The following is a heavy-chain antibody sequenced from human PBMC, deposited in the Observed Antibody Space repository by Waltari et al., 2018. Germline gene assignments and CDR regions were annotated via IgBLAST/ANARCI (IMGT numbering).Heavy chain of an antibody. CDR3: ARELMYYDFWSGYPSWFDP. CDR2: IYYSGST. Sequence: QVQLQESGPGLVKPSETLSLTCTVSGGSISSYYWRWIRQPPGKGLEWIGYIYYSGSTNYNPSLKSRVTISVDTSKNQFSLKLSSVTAADTAVYYCARELMYYDFWSGYPSWFDPWGQGTLVTVSS. V-gene: IGHV4-59*01. CDR1: GGSISSYY. J-gene: IGHJ5*02. D-gene: IGHD3-3*01.